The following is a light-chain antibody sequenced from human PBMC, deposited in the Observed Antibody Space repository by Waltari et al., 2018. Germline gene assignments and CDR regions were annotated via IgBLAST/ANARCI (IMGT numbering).Light chain of an antibody. CDR3: QQYDSTPLT. Sequence: EIVLTQSPGAMSLSPGERVTLSCMATQSVTNNYLAWYQQKPGQAPRLLIFGASNRATGIPDRFSGSGSGTDFTLTIYGLEPEDSAIYYCQQYDSTPLTFGGGTTVEIK. CDR1: QSVTNNY. V-gene: IGKV3-20*01. CDR2: GAS. J-gene: IGKJ4*01.